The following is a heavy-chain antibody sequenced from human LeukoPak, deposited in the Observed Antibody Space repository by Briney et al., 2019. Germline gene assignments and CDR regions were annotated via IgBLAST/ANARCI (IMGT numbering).Heavy chain of an antibody. CDR2: ISSSGSTI. CDR1: GFTFSSYE. J-gene: IGHJ6*04. V-gene: IGHV3-48*03. CDR3: AELGITMIGGV. D-gene: IGHD3-10*02. Sequence: TGESLRLSCAASGFTFSSYEMNWGRQAPGKGQELVSYISSSGSTIYYADSVKGRFTISRDNAKNSLYLQMNSLRAEDTAVYYCAELGITMIGGVWGKGTTVTISS.